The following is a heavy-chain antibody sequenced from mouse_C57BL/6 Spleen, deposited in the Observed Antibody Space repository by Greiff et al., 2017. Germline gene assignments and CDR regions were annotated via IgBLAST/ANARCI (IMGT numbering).Heavy chain of an antibody. CDR1: GYTFTDYE. CDR2: IDPETGGT. V-gene: IGHV1-15*01. CDR3: ARGGAYDYDRHYYAMDY. Sequence: QVQLQQSGAELVRPGASVTLSCKASGYTFTDYEMHWVKQTPVHGLEWIGAIDPETGGTAYNQKFKGKAILTADKSSSTAYMELRSLTSEDSAVXYCARGGAYDYDRHYYAMDYWGQGTSVTVSS. J-gene: IGHJ4*01. D-gene: IGHD2-4*01.